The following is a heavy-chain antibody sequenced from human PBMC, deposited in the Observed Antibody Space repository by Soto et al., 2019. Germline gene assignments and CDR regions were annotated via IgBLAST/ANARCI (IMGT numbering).Heavy chain of an antibody. CDR1: GGSISSAAYY. Sequence: QVQLQESGPGLVKPSQTLSLTCTVSGGSISSAAYYWSWIRQHPGKGLEWNGYISHSGSTYYNPSLKSRVMISVDTSKNQFSLSLTSVTAADTAVYYCAGEYTYGSNFFDCWGQGALVTVSS. CDR3: AGEYTYGSNFFDC. J-gene: IGHJ4*02. V-gene: IGHV4-31*03. D-gene: IGHD2-2*02. CDR2: ISHSGST.